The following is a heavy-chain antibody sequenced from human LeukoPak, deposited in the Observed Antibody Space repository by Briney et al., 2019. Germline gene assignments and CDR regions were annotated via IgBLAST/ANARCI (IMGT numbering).Heavy chain of an antibody. Sequence: GGSLRLSCAASGFTFSSYWMHWVRQAPGKGLVWVSRINTDGSSTSYADSVKGRFTISRDNAKNTLYLQMNSLRAEDTAVYYCARGRSKLRFSHLDYWGQGTLVTVSS. CDR1: GFTFSSYW. V-gene: IGHV3-74*01. CDR3: ARGRSKLRFSHLDY. CDR2: INTDGSST. J-gene: IGHJ4*02. D-gene: IGHD3-3*01.